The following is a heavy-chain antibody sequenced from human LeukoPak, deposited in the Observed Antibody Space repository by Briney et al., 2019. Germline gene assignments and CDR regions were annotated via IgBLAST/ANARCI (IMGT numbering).Heavy chain of an antibody. CDR3: ARSHDYTNYVGL. Sequence: GASVKVSCKASGYTFTAFHIHWVRQAPGQGLEWMGWINPDGGGTIFGQRFQGRVSMTRDTSISTAYMELGSLRSDDTAVYYCARSHDYTNYVGLWGQGTLVTVSS. J-gene: IGHJ4*02. D-gene: IGHD4-11*01. V-gene: IGHV1-2*02. CDR1: GYTFTAFH. CDR2: INPDGGGT.